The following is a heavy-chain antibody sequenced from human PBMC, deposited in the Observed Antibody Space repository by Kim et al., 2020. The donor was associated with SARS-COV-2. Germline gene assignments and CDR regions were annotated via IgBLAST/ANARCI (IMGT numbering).Heavy chain of an antibody. D-gene: IGHD6-13*01. CDR1: GFTFSSYG. CDR3: ATEQQLIDY. V-gene: IGHV3-30*03. Sequence: GGSLRLSCAASGFTFSSYGMHWVRQAPGKGLEWVAVISYDGSNKYYADSVKGRFTISRDNSKNTLYLQMNSLRAEDTAVYYCATEQQLIDYWGQGTLVTVSS. CDR2: ISYDGSNK. J-gene: IGHJ4*02.